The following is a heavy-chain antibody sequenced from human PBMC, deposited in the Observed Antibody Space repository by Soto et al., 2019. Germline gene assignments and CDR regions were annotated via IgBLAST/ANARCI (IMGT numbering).Heavy chain of an antibody. CDR2: IYHSGST. Sequence: QVQLQESGPGLVKPSGTLSLTCAVSGGSISSSKWWSWVRQPPGKGLEWIGEIYHSGSTNYNPSLKSRVTISVDKSKNQFSLKLSAVTAADTDVSALARRRAGYDSSGYTPIDSWGQGTLVTVSS. D-gene: IGHD3-22*01. CDR3: ARRRAGYDSSGYTPIDS. J-gene: IGHJ4*02. CDR1: GGSISSSKW. V-gene: IGHV4-4*02.